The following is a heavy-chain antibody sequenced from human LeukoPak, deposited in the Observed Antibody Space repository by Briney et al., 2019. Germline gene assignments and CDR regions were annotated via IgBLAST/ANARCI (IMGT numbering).Heavy chain of an antibody. J-gene: IGHJ4*02. CDR2: IIPIFGTA. V-gene: IGHV1-69*05. CDR1: GGTFSSYA. CDR3: ARANNWEFDY. Sequence: ASVKVSYKASGGTFSSYAISWVRQAPGQGLEWMGRIIPIFGTANYAQKFQGRVTITTDESTSTAYMELSSLRSEDTAVYYCARANNWEFDYWGQGTLVTVSS. D-gene: IGHD1-20*01.